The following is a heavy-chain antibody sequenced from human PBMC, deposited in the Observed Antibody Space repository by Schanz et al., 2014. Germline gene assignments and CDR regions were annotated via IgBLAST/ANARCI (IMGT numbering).Heavy chain of an antibody. D-gene: IGHD3-16*01. V-gene: IGHV3-43*01. CDR2: ITRDGGIT. CDR3: AKGAVEMSTGLGGS. Sequence: VQLVESGGVVVQPGGSLRLSCAASGFTFDDYTMHWVRQAPGKGLEWVSLITRDGGITYYADSLKGRFTISRDNSKNSLYLQMNSLRTEDTALYYCAKGAVEMSTGLGGSWGQGTLVTVSS. CDR1: GFTFDDYT. J-gene: IGHJ5*02.